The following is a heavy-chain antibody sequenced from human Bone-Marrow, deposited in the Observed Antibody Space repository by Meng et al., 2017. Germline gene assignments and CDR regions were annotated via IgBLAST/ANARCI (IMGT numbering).Heavy chain of an antibody. CDR3: ARILYPAASNWFDP. V-gene: IGHV2-70*01. D-gene: IGHD2-2*01. CDR1: GFSLSTSGMC. J-gene: IGHJ5*02. Sequence: SGPTLVKPTQTLTLTCTFSGFSLSTSGMCVSWIRQPPGKALEWLALIDWDADKYYSTSLKTRLTISKDTSKNQVVLTMTNMDTVDPATYYCARILYPAASNWFDPWGQGTLVTVSP. CDR2: IDWDADK.